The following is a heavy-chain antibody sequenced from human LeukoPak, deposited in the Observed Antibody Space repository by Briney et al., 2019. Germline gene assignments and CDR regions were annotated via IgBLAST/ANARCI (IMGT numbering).Heavy chain of an antibody. D-gene: IGHD3-22*01. CDR2: IHYSGST. Sequence: NPSETLSLTCTVSGGSVSSGSYYWSWIRQPPGKGLEWIGYIHYSGSTNYNPSLKSRVTISVDTSKNQFSLKLSSVTAADTAVYYCASRIRNDYYDSSGYYPDYWGQGTLVTVSS. CDR3: ASRIRNDYYDSSGYYPDY. J-gene: IGHJ4*02. V-gene: IGHV4-61*01. CDR1: GGSVSSGSYY.